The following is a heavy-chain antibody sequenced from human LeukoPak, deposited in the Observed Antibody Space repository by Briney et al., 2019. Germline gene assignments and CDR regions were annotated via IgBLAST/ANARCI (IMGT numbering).Heavy chain of an antibody. V-gene: IGHV5-51*01. CDR2: IYPGDSDT. CDR3: ARSSGLRSAWFDP. CDR1: GYSFTSYW. D-gene: IGHD4-17*01. J-gene: IGHJ5*02. Sequence: GESLKISCKGSGYSFTSYWIGWVRQLPGKGLEWMGIIYPGDSDTRYSPSFQGQVTISADRSISTAYLQWSSLKASDTAMYYCARSSGLRSAWFDPWGQGTLVTVSS.